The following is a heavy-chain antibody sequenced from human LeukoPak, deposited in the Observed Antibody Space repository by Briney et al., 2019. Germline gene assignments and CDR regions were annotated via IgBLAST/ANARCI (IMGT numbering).Heavy chain of an antibody. CDR2: ISSSSSTI. J-gene: IGHJ4*02. CDR3: ARDGYDSSPESIDY. Sequence: GGSLRLSCAASGFTFSSYSMNWVRQAPGKGLEWVSYISSSSSTIYYADSVKGRFTISRDNAKNSLYLRMNSLRDEDTAVYYCARDGYDSSPESIDYWGQGTLVTVSS. CDR1: GFTFSSYS. D-gene: IGHD3-22*01. V-gene: IGHV3-48*02.